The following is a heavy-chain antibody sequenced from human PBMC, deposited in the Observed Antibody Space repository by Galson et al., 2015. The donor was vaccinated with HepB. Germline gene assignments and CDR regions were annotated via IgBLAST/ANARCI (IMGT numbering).Heavy chain of an antibody. CDR2: INPNSGGT. CDR1: GYTFTGYY. D-gene: IGHD2-2*01. Sequence: SVKVSCKASGYTFTGYYMHWVRQAPGQGLEWMGWINPNSGGTNYAQKFQGRVTMTRDTSISTAYMELSRLRSDDTAVYYCARDAPLGYCSSTSCFVAAFDIWGQGTMVTVSS. V-gene: IGHV1-2*02. J-gene: IGHJ3*02. CDR3: ARDAPLGYCSSTSCFVAAFDI.